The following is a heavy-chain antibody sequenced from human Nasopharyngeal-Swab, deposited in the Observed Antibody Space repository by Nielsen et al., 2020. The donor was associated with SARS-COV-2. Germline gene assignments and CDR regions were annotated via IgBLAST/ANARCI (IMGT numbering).Heavy chain of an antibody. CDR2: ISGGGGTI. CDR1: GFTFSGYY. CDR3: ARGTALNF. J-gene: IGHJ4*02. D-gene: IGHD5-18*01. V-gene: IGHV3-11*04. Sequence: GESLKISCAASGFTFSGYYMSWIRQAPGKGLEYVSYISGGGGTINYADSVKGRFTISRDNAENSLYLHMNSLRAEDTALYYCARGTALNFWGQGTLVTVSS.